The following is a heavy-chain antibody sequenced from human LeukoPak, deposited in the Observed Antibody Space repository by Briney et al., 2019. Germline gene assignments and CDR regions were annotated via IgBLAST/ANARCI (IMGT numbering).Heavy chain of an antibody. D-gene: IGHD5-12*01. V-gene: IGHV3-30*18. CDR2: ISYDGSNK. J-gene: IGHJ4*02. CDR3: AKGAYSGYDYLGLDRGMGDY. Sequence: GGSLRLSCAASGFTFSSYGVHWVRQAPGKGLEWVAVISYDGSNKYYADSVKGRFTISRDNSKNTLYLQMNSLRVEDTAVYYCAKGAYSGYDYLGLDRGMGDYWGQGTLVTVSS. CDR1: GFTFSSYG.